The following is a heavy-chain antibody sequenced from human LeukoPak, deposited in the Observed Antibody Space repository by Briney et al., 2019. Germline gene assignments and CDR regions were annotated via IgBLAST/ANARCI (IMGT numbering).Heavy chain of an antibody. V-gene: IGHV3-11*01. J-gene: IGHJ5*02. Sequence: GESLRLSCAASGFTFSDYYMSWIRQAPGKGLEWVSYISSSGGTIYYADSVKGRFTISRDNAKNSLFLQMNSLRAEDTAVYYCARDASGSNNWFDPWGQGALVTVSS. CDR3: ARDASGSNNWFDP. D-gene: IGHD5-12*01. CDR1: GFTFSDYY. CDR2: ISSSGGTI.